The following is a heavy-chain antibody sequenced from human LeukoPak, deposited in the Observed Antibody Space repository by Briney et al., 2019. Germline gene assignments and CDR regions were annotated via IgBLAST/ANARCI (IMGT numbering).Heavy chain of an antibody. CDR1: GYSISIGYY. D-gene: IGHD6-19*01. CDR2: ISYSGST. Sequence: PSETLSLTCAVSGYSISIGYYWGWIRQPPGKGLDWTGRISYSGSTNYNPAPRRRVANSVDMIQNQFSVNLSSVTAADTAVYYCARASGWGFCFDYGGQGTLVTVS. V-gene: IGHV4-38-2*01. J-gene: IGHJ4*02. CDR3: ARASGWGFCFDY.